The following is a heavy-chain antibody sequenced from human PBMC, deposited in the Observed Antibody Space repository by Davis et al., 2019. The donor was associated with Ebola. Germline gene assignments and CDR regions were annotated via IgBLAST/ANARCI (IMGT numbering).Heavy chain of an antibody. CDR3: AREDLIVVVPAAIDYYYYYGMDV. V-gene: IGHV1-46*02. CDR2: INPSGGST. CDR1: GYTFNSYY. J-gene: IGHJ6*02. Sequence: ASVKVSCKASGYTFNSYYIHWVRQAPGQGLEWMGIINPSGGSTTYAQKFQGRVTMTRDTSTSTVYMELSSLRSEDTAVYYCAREDLIVVVPAAIDYYYYYGMDVWGQGTTVTVSS. D-gene: IGHD2-2*02.